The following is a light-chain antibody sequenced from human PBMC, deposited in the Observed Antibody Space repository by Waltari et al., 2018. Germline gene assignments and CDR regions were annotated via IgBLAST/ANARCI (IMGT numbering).Light chain of an antibody. CDR2: EVS. J-gene: IGLJ2*01. V-gene: IGLV2-8*01. CDR1: SSDVGGYNY. Sequence: QSALAQPPSASGSPGQSVTISCTGTSSDVGGYNYVSWYQQHPGKAPKLMIYEVSKRPSGVPDPFSGSKSGNTASLTVSGLQAEDGAAYYCSSYAGSNFVVFGGGTKVTVL. CDR3: SSYAGSNFVV.